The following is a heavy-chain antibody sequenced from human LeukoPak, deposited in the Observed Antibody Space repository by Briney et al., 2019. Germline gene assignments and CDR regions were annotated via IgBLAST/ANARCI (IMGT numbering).Heavy chain of an antibody. J-gene: IGHJ5*02. D-gene: IGHD2-15*01. V-gene: IGHV3-43D*03. CDR2: ISWDGGST. CDR1: GFTFDDYA. Sequence: GGSLRLSCAASGFTFDDYAMHWVRQAPGKGLEWVSLISWDGGSTYYADSVKGRFTISRDNAKNSLYLQMNSLRAEDTALYYCARERCSGGSCYGYWFDPWGQGTLVTVSS. CDR3: ARERCSGGSCYGYWFDP.